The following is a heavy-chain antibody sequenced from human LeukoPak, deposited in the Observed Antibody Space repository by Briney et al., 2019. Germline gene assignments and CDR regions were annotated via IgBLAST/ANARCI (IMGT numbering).Heavy chain of an antibody. Sequence: GASVKVSCKASGYTFTSYGISWVRQAPGQGLEWMGWVSAYNGNTNYAQKLQGRVTMTTDTSTSTAYMELRNLRSDDTAVYYCAAIRYCSGGSCSELWGQGTLVTVSS. CDR3: AAIRYCSGGSCSEL. J-gene: IGHJ4*02. V-gene: IGHV1-18*01. D-gene: IGHD2-15*01. CDR1: GYTFTSYG. CDR2: VSAYNGNT.